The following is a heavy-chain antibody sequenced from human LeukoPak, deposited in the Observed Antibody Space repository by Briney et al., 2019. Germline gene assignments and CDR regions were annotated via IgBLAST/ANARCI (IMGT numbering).Heavy chain of an antibody. CDR2: IIPILGIA. CDR3: ARSDNTYWYYYYGLDV. Sequence: GASVKVSCKASGGTFSSYAISWVRQAPGQGLEWMGRIIPILGIANYAQKFQGRVTITADKSTSTAYMELSSLRSEDTAVYYCARSDNTYWYYYYGLDVWGQGTTVTVSS. J-gene: IGHJ6*02. D-gene: IGHD2-8*02. CDR1: GGTFSSYA. V-gene: IGHV1-69*04.